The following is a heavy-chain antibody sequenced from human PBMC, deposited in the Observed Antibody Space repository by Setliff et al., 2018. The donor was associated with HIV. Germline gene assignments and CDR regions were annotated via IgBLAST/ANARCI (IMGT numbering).Heavy chain of an antibody. CDR3: TTEVFRQWQRNALDI. Sequence: SWIRQPAGKGLEWVGRIKSKSDDGTTDYAAPVKGRFTISRDDSKNTLYLQMKSLKTEDTAVYYCTTEVFRQWQRNALDIWGQGTMVTVSS. V-gene: IGHV3-15*01. CDR2: IKSKSDDGTT. J-gene: IGHJ3*02. D-gene: IGHD6-19*01.